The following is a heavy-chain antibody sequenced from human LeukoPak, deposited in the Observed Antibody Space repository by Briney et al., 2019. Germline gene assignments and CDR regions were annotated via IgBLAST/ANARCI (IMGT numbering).Heavy chain of an antibody. CDR1: GGSFSGSH. V-gene: IGHV4-34*01. J-gene: IGHJ4*02. D-gene: IGHD4-17*01. Sequence: SETLSLTCAVHGGSFSGSHWNWIRQSPGKGLEWIGEINDRGRTNYDPSLKSRVTLSVDTSKKQFSLNLKSVTAADTGVYYCARDPTTVITVPWYFDFWGQGTLVTVSS. CDR3: ARDPTTVITVPWYFDF. CDR2: INDRGRT.